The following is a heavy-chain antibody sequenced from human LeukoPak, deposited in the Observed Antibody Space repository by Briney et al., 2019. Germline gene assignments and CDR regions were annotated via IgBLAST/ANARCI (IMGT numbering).Heavy chain of an antibody. CDR1: GYTFTSYG. D-gene: IGHD3-10*01. Sequence: ASVKVSCKASGYTFTSYGISWVRQAPGQGLKWMGWISAYNGSTNYAQKLQGRVTMTTDTSTSTAYMELRSLRSDDTAVYYCARRAFTYYYGSGSSTYFDYWGQGTLVTVSS. V-gene: IGHV1-18*01. CDR3: ARRAFTYYYGSGSSTYFDY. J-gene: IGHJ4*02. CDR2: ISAYNGST.